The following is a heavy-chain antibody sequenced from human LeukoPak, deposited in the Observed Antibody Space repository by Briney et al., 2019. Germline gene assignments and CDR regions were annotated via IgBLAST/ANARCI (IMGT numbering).Heavy chain of an antibody. CDR3: ARDECSSTSCYLRYGMDV. CDR2: ISYDGSNK. D-gene: IGHD2-2*01. Sequence: GGSLRLSCAASGFTFSSYAMHWVRQAPGKGLEWVAVISYDGSNKYYADSVKGRFTISRDNSKNTLYLQMNSLRAEDTAVYYCARDECSSTSCYLRYGMDVWGKGTTATVSS. V-gene: IGHV3-30*04. J-gene: IGHJ6*04. CDR1: GFTFSSYA.